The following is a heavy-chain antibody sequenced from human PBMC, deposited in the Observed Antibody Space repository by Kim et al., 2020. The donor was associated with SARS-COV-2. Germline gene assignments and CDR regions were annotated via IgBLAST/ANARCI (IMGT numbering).Heavy chain of an antibody. D-gene: IGHD4-17*01. CDR1: GFTFRNYW. J-gene: IGHJ5*02. CDR2: INQGGNEK. V-gene: IGHV3-7*03. Sequence: GGSLRLSCAASGFTFRNYWMDWVRQAPGKGLEWVANINQGGNEKYYMDSVKGRFTISRDNAKNSLFLQMNSLRAEDTAVYYCARDRVDYGDYRRFVWFDPWGQGTLVTVSS. CDR3: ARDRVDYGDYRRFVWFDP.